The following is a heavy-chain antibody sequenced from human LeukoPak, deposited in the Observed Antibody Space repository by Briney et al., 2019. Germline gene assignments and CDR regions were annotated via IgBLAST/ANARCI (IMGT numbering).Heavy chain of an antibody. V-gene: IGHV3-33*01. CDR3: ARASRIAAAQGAPYFQH. D-gene: IGHD6-13*01. CDR2: IWYDGSNK. Sequence: GGSLRLSCAASGFTFSSYGMHWVRQAPGKGLEWVAVIWYDGSNKYYADSVKGRFTISRDNSKNTLYLQMNSLRAEDTAVYYCARASRIAAAQGAPYFQHWGQGTLVTVSS. CDR1: GFTFSSYG. J-gene: IGHJ1*01.